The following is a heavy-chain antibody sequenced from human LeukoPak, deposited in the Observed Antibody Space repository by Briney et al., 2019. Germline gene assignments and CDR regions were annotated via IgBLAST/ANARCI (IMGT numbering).Heavy chain of an antibody. CDR2: INTDGSST. CDR1: GFTFRNFW. V-gene: IGHV3-74*01. CDR3: ARDSAYCGGDCYSFDY. D-gene: IGHD2-21*02. J-gene: IGHJ4*02. Sequence: GRSLRLSCAASGFTFRNFWMHWVRQARAKGLVWVTRINTDGSSTNYADSVKGRFTISRDNAKNTLYLQMNSLRAEDTAVYYCARDSAYCGGDCYSFDYWGQGTLVTVSS.